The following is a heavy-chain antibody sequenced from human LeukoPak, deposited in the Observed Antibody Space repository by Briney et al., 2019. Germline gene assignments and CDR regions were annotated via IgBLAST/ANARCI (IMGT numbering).Heavy chain of an antibody. CDR3: ARGGYYYYMDV. J-gene: IGHJ6*03. CDR2: IYYSGSI. V-gene: IGHV4-39*07. Sequence: TSETPSLTCAVSAGSIGSSGYYWGWIRQPPGKGLEWIGSIYYSGSIYYNPSLNSRLTISVDKSKNQFSLKLSSVTAADTAVYYCARGGYYYYMDVWGKGTTVTVSS. CDR1: AGSIGSSGYY.